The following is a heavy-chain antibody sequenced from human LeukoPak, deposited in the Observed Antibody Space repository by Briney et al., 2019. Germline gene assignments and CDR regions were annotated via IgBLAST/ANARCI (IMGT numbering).Heavy chain of an antibody. CDR2: LSSDGGTT. V-gene: IGHV3-64*04. J-gene: IGHJ4*02. Sequence: PGGSLRLSCSASGFSVTGYAMHWVRQAPGKGLEYVSALSSDGGTTYYADSVKGRFTISRDNSRNTLYLQMNSLRVEDTAVYFCAKDARRSSGWYFFDHWGQGTLVTVSS. CDR1: GFSVTGYA. CDR3: AKDARRSSGWYFFDH. D-gene: IGHD6-19*01.